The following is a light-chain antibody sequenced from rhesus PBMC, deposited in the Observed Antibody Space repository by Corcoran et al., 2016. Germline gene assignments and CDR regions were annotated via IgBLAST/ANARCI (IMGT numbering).Light chain of an antibody. CDR2: KAS. V-gene: IGKV1-43*02. CDR3: LQYNSDPLT. Sequence: DIQMIQSPSSLSASVGDRVTITCRASQDISSYLDWYQQKTGKAPERLIYKASSLESGVPTRFSGSGSGTDFTLTISSLQPEDFATYYCLQYNSDPLTFGPGTKLDIK. CDR1: QDISSY. J-gene: IGKJ3*01.